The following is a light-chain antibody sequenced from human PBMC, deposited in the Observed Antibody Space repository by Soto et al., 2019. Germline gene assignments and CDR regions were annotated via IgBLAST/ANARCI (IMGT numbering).Light chain of an antibody. CDR3: AAWDNSLVGGPA. V-gene: IGLV1-47*01. CDR1: NSNIGSKY. J-gene: IGLJ2*01. Sequence: QSVLTQPPSASGTPGQRVTISCSGSNSNIGSKYVYWYQQLPGTAPKLLLYRNNQRPSGVPDRFSGSKSGTSASLAISGIRSEDEADYYCAAWDNSLVGGPAFGGGTKVTVL. CDR2: RNN.